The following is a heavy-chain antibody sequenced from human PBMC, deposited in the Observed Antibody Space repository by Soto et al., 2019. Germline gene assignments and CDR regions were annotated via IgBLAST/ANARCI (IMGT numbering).Heavy chain of an antibody. CDR1: LFTFSSYA. Sequence: VWSLRLSCSASLFTFSSYAMHWVRHSPVKGLEWVAVISYDGSNKYYADSVKGRFTISRDNSKNTLYLQMNSLRAEDTAVYYCARDPYNWNYVSPFDYWGQGTLVTVSS. CDR3: ARDPYNWNYVSPFDY. D-gene: IGHD1-7*01. J-gene: IGHJ4*02. CDR2: ISYDGSNK. V-gene: IGHV3-30-3*01.